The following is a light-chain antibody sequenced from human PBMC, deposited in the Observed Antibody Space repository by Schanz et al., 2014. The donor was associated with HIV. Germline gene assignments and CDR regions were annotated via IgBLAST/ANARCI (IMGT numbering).Light chain of an antibody. CDR2: ESS. CDR1: QSISRR. J-gene: IGKJ4*01. V-gene: IGKV1-5*03. Sequence: DIQMTQSPSTLPTSVGDRVTITCRASQSISRRLAWYQQKPGRAPKLLISESSNLETGVPSRFSGSGSGTEFTLTISSLEPEDFATYYCQNTGSAPLTFGGGTKVE. CDR3: QNTGSAPLT.